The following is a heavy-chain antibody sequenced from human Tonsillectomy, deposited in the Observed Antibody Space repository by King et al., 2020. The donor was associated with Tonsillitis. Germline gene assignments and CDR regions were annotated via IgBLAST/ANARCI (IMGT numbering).Heavy chain of an antibody. V-gene: IGHV4-39*07. J-gene: IGHJ2*01. CDR1: GASISSSSYY. CDR2: IYYSGNT. Sequence: QLQESGPGLVKPSETLSLTCTVSGASISSSSYYWGWIRQPPGKGLEWIGNIYYSGNTYYNPSLKSRVTISVDTSKNQFSLKLSSVTAADTAVYYCAGRGDRTGSRYFDLWGRGTLVTVSS. CDR3: AGRGDRTGSRYFDL. D-gene: IGHD2-15*01.